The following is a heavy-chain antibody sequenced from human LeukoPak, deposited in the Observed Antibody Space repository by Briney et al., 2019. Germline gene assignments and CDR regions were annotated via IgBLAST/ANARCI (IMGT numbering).Heavy chain of an antibody. CDR3: AKHSGNYPYYFDY. D-gene: IGHD3-22*01. Sequence: PGGSLRLSCAASGFIFSNAWMTWVRQAPGKGLEWVSGISDRGDNTYYADSVRGRFTISSDNSKNTLCLQMNSLRAEDTAVYYCAKHSGNYPYYFDYWGQGTLVTVSS. V-gene: IGHV3-23*01. CDR2: ISDRGDNT. J-gene: IGHJ4*02. CDR1: GFIFSNAW.